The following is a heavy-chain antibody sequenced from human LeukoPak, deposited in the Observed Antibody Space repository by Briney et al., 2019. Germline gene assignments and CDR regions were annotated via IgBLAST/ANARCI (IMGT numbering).Heavy chain of an antibody. V-gene: IGHV4-39*01. Sequence: SETLSLTCTVSGGSISSSSYYWGWIRQPPGKGLEWIGSIYYSGSTYYNPSHKSRVTISVDTSKNQFSLKLSSVTAADTAVYYCARLRYSYGLYYGMDVWGQGTTVTVSS. D-gene: IGHD5-18*01. CDR1: GGSISSSSYY. J-gene: IGHJ6*02. CDR2: IYYSGST. CDR3: ARLRYSYGLYYGMDV.